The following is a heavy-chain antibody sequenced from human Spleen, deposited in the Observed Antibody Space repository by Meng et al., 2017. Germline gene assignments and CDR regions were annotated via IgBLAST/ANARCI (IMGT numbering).Heavy chain of an antibody. CDR1: GYTFTSYA. V-gene: IGHV1-3*01. Sequence: QVQLVQSGGEVKKPGASVKVACKTSGYTFTSYAMHWVRQAPGQRLEWMGWINAGNGNTKYSQKFQGRVTITRDTSASTAYMELSSLRSEDTAVYYCARGSSMVRGVILGYWGQGTLVTVSS. CDR3: ARGSSMVRGVILGY. CDR2: INAGNGNT. J-gene: IGHJ4*02. D-gene: IGHD3-10*01.